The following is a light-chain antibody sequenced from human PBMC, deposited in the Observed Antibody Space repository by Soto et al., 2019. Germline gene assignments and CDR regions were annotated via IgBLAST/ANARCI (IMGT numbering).Light chain of an antibody. CDR2: MGF. V-gene: IGKV2-28*01. J-gene: IGKJ1*01. CDR3: MQALQTPRT. CDR1: QTLLHSNGYNY. Sequence: DIVMTQSPLSLPVTPGEPASISCRSSQTLLHSNGYNYFNWYLQKPGQSPQLLIYMGFKRASGVPDRFSGSGSGTYFTLKISRVEAEDAGVYYCMQALQTPRTFGQGTKVEIK.